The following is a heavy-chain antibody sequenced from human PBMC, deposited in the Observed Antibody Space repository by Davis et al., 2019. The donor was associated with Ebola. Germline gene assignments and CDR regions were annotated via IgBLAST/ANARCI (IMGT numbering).Heavy chain of an antibody. V-gene: IGHV4-34*01. CDR2: INHNGGT. J-gene: IGHJ4*02. D-gene: IGHD5-18*01. Sequence: ESLKISCAASGFTFSSYSMNWIRQPPGKGLEWIGEINHNGGTIYNPSLKSRVAISVDTSKNQFLLNMSSVTAADTAVYFCASSGEYIFGPAVHWGQGALVTVSS. CDR1: GFTFSSYS. CDR3: ASSGEYIFGPAVH.